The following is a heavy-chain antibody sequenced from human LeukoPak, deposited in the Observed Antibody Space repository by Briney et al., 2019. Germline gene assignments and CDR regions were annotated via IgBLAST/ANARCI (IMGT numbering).Heavy chain of an antibody. J-gene: IGHJ5*02. D-gene: IGHD3-22*01. CDR3: ARLYDSSGYTNWLDP. Sequence: SETLSLTCTVSGGSINSHYWSWIRQPPGKGLEWIGYIYYSGSTKYNPSLKSRVTISVDTSKNQFSLKVSSVTAADTAVYYCARLYDSSGYTNWLDPWGQGTLVTVSS. CDR1: GGSINSHY. V-gene: IGHV4-59*11. CDR2: IYYSGST.